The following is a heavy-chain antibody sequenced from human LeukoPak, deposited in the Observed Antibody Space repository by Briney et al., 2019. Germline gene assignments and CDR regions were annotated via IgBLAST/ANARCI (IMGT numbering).Heavy chain of an antibody. CDR1: GFTFSNYR. CDR2: IYSGGST. Sequence: GGSLRLSCAASGFTFSNYRMNWVRQAPGKGLEWVSIIYSGGSTFYADSVKGRFTISRDNSKNTLYLQMNSLRAEDTAVHYCARGGSYLSAFDIWGQGTMVTVSS. D-gene: IGHD1-26*01. J-gene: IGHJ3*02. CDR3: ARGGSYLSAFDI. V-gene: IGHV3-53*01.